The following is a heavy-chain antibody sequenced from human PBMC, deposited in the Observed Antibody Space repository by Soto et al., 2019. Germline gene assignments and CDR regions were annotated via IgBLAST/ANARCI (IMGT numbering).Heavy chain of an antibody. CDR2: IKSKTDGGTT. Sequence: EVPLVESGGGLIKPGGSLRLSCAASGFSFTNAWMSWVRQAPGKGLEWVGRIKSKTDGGTTAYAAPVKGRFTISRDDSKDTLYMQMNSLKTEDTALYYCTDGMDVWGQGTTVTVSS. CDR3: TDGMDV. J-gene: IGHJ6*02. V-gene: IGHV3-15*01. CDR1: GFSFTNAW.